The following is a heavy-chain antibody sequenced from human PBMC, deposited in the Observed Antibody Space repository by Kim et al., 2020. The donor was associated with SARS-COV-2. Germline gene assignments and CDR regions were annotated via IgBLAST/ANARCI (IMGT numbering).Heavy chain of an antibody. CDR2: IKQDGSEK. Sequence: GGSLRLSCAASGFTFSSYWMSWVRQAPGKGLEWVANIKQDGSEKYYVDSVKGRFTISSDNAKNSLYLQMNSLRAEDTAVYYCARDDVGATTRAPKLCFDYWGQGTLVTVSS. CDR3: ARDDVGATTRAPKLCFDY. V-gene: IGHV3-7*01. J-gene: IGHJ4*02. D-gene: IGHD1-26*01. CDR1: GFTFSSYW.